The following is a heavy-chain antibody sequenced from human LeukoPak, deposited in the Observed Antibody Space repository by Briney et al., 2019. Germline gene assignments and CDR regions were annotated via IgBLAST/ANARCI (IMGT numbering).Heavy chain of an antibody. CDR2: INHSGST. V-gene: IGHV4-34*01. Sequence: SETLSLTCAAYGGSFSGYYWSWIRQPPGKGLEWIGEINHSGSTNYNPSLKSRVTISVDTSKNQFSLKLSSVTAADTAVYYCARRLLGYCSGGSCYFGGFDPWGQGTLVTVSS. CDR1: GGSFSGYY. D-gene: IGHD2-15*01. CDR3: ARRLLGYCSGGSCYFGGFDP. J-gene: IGHJ5*02.